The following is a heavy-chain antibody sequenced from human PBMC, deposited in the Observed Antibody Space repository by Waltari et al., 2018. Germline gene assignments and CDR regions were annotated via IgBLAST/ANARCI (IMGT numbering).Heavy chain of an antibody. CDR1: GGSISSYY. CDR3: ARDMGYSSGWYVVIHAFDI. D-gene: IGHD6-19*01. CDR2: IYTSGST. V-gene: IGHV4-4*07. J-gene: IGHJ3*02. Sequence: QVQLQESGPGLVKPSETLSLTCTVSGGSISSYYWSWIRQPAGKGLEWIGRIYTSGSTNYNPPRKSRVTMSVDTSKNQFSLKLSSVTAADTAVYYCARDMGYSSGWYVVIHAFDIWGQGTMVTVSS.